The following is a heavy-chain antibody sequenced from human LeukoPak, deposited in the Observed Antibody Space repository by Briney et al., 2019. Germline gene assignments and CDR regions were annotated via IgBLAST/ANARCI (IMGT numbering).Heavy chain of an antibody. D-gene: IGHD3-3*01. CDR1: GGSISSYY. V-gene: IGHV4-59*01. CDR3: ASGVAVFPFDY. Sequence: PSETLSLTCTVSGGSISSYYWSWIRQPPGKGLEWIGYTYYSGSTNYNPSLKSRVTISVDTSKNQFSLKLSSVTAADTAVYYCASGVAVFPFDYWGQGTLVTVSS. CDR2: TYYSGST. J-gene: IGHJ4*02.